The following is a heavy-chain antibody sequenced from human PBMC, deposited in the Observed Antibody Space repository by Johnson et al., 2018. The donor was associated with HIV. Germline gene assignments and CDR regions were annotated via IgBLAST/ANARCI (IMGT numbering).Heavy chain of an antibody. J-gene: IGHJ3*02. Sequence: VQLVESGGGVVQPGRSLRLSCAASGFTFSNYDMHWVRQVTGKGLEWVSSIGTTGDTYYPGSVKGRFTISRENAKNSLYLQLNNLRAGDTAVYYCAKTLGFGTEDTFDIWGQGTMVTVSS. CDR2: IGTTGDT. CDR3: AKTLGFGTEDTFDI. CDR1: GFTFSNYD. D-gene: IGHD3-10*01. V-gene: IGHV3-13*01.